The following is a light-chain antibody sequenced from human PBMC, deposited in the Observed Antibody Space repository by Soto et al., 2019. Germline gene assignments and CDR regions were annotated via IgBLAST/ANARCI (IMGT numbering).Light chain of an antibody. V-gene: IGLV1-44*01. CDR3: AAWDDSLNGHV. CDR1: SSNIGSNP. CDR2: SSR. J-gene: IGLJ2*01. Sequence: QAVVTQPPSASGAPGQRVTISCSGSSSNIGSNPVNWYQQVPGTAPKLLIYSSRQRPSGVPDRFSGSQSGTSASLAISGLRSEDEADYYCAAWDDSLNGHVFGGGTKVTVL.